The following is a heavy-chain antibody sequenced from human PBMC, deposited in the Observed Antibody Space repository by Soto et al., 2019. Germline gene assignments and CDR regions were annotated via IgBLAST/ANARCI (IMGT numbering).Heavy chain of an antibody. CDR3: ARGNILGYCSGGSCYRAFDI. V-gene: IGHV1-8*01. CDR2: MNPNSGNT. Sequence: QVQLVQSGAEVKKPGASVKVSCKASGYTFTSYDINWVRQATGQGLEWMGWMNPNSGNTGYAQKFQGRVTMTRNNSISTAYMELSSLRSEDTAVYYCARGNILGYCSGGSCYRAFDIWGQGTMVTVSS. CDR1: GYTFTSYD. J-gene: IGHJ3*02. D-gene: IGHD2-15*01.